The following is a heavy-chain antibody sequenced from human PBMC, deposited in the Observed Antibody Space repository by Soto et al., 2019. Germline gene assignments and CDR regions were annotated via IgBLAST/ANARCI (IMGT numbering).Heavy chain of an antibody. CDR3: VRDGTKTLRDWFDP. J-gene: IGHJ5*02. V-gene: IGHV4-4*07. CDR2: IYATGTT. Sequence: SETLSLTCTVSGASISGFYWSWIRKSAGKGLEWIGRIYATGTTDYNPSLKTRVMMSVDTSKKQFSLKLRSVTAADTAVYYCVRDGTKTLRDWFDPWGQGISVTVSS. D-gene: IGHD1-1*01. CDR1: GASISGFY.